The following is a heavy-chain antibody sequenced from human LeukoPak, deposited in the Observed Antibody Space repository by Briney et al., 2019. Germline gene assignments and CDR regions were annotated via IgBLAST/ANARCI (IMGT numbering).Heavy chain of an antibody. CDR2: IIPIFGTA. J-gene: IGHJ4*02. D-gene: IGHD5-12*01. CDR3: ARTSRGGYSGYDPNFDY. CDR1: GGTFSSYA. Sequence: SVKVSCKASGGTFSSYAISWVRQAPGQGLEWMGGIIPIFGTANYAQKFQGRVTITADESTSTACMELSSLRSEDTAVYYCARTSRGGYSGYDPNFDYWGQGTLVTVSS. V-gene: IGHV1-69*13.